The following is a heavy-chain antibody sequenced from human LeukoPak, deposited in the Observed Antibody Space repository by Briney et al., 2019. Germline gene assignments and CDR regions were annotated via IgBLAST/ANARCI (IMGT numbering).Heavy chain of an antibody. CDR3: ARAPLYSGHEEWFDL. CDR2: IYYSGST. V-gene: IGHV4-31*03. Sequence: SETLSLTCTVSGGSLSSGGYYWSWIRQHPGKGLEWIGYIYYSGSTYYNPSLKSRVTISVDTSKNQFSLKVNSVTAADTAVYYCARAPLYSGHEEWFDLWGKGTLVTVSS. J-gene: IGHJ5*02. D-gene: IGHD4-11*01. CDR1: GGSLSSGGYY.